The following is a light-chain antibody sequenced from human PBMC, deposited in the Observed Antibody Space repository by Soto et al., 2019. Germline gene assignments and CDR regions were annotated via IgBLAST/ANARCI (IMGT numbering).Light chain of an antibody. J-gene: IGLJ1*01. CDR1: SSNIGSNY. CDR3: AAWDDSLSGYV. CDR2: RNN. Sequence: SSNIGSNYVYWYQQLPGTAPKLLIYRNNQRPSGVPDRFSGSKSGTSASLAISGLRSEDEADYYCAAWDDSLSGYVFGTGTRSPS. V-gene: IGLV1-47*01.